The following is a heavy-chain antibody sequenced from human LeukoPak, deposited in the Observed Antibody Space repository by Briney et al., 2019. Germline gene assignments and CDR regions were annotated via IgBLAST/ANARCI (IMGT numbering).Heavy chain of an antibody. CDR1: GGSISSYY. V-gene: IGHV4-59*01. CDR3: ARDSGSYLVNAFDI. J-gene: IGHJ3*02. CDR2: IYYSGST. Sequence: SETLSLTCTVSGGSISSYYWSWIRQPPGKGLEWIGYIYYSGSTNYNPSLKSRVTISVDTSKNQFSLQLSSVTAADTAVYYCARDSGSYLVNAFDIWGQGTMVTVSS. D-gene: IGHD1-26*01.